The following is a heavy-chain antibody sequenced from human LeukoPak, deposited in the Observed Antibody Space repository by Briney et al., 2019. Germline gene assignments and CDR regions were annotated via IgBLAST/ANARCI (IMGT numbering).Heavy chain of an antibody. CDR1: GFTFSSYA. V-gene: IGHV3-9*01. D-gene: IGHD6-19*01. CDR3: AKDNRRHYTSGPNPDSLH. Sequence: GRSLRLSCAASGFTFSSYAMHWVRQPPGKGLEWVSGISWNSGSIDYADSVKGRFTISRDNAKNSLYLQMNSLRVEDTAFYYCAKDNRRHYTSGPNPDSLHWGQGALVTVSS. J-gene: IGHJ4*02. CDR2: ISWNSGSI.